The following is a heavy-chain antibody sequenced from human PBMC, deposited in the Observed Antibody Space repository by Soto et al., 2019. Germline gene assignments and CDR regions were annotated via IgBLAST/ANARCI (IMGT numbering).Heavy chain of an antibody. D-gene: IGHD2-2*01. V-gene: IGHV3-73*01. CDR1: GFTFSGSA. J-gene: IGHJ4*02. CDR2: IRSKANSYAT. Sequence: EVQLVESGGGLVQPGGSLKLSCAASGFTFSGSAMHWVRQASGKGLEWVGRIRSKANSYATAYAASVKGRFTISRDDSKNTAYLQMNSLKTEDTAVYYCTRHESSAPAALDYWGQGTLSPSPQ. CDR3: TRHESSAPAALDY.